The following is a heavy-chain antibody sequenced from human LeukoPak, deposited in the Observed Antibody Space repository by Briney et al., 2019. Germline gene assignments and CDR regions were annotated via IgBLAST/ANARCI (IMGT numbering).Heavy chain of an antibody. D-gene: IGHD3-16*01. V-gene: IGHV3-74*01. CDR2: INSDGSST. CDR3: TSASLYDNVSYGCDF. J-gene: IGHJ4*02. CDR1: GFSFSGYW. Sequence: GGSLRLSCAASGFSFSGYWVHWVRQVPGKGLVWVSQINSDGSSTSYADFVKGRFTISRDTSKNTVHLQMNSLRAEDTAVYYCTSASLYDNVSYGCDFWGQGTPVTVSS.